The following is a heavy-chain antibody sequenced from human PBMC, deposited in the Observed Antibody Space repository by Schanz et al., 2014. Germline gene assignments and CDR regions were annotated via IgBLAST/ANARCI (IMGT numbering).Heavy chain of an antibody. V-gene: IGHV1-2*06. CDR1: GYTFTGYS. Sequence: QVQLVQSGADVKKPGASVKVSCKASGYTFTGYSMHWVRQAPGQGLEWMGRINPNSGGTNYAQKCQGRVTMTRDTSISTVYMELTRLTFDDTAIYYCARDSDVSKYNLFDSWGQGTLVTVSS. CDR2: INPNSGGT. CDR3: ARDSDVSKYNLFDS. J-gene: IGHJ5*01.